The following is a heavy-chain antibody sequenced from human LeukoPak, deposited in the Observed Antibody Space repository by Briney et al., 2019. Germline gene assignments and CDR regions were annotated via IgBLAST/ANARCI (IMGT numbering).Heavy chain of an antibody. Sequence: PGGSLRLSCAASGFTFSSYAMSWVRQTPGKGLEWVSAISGSGGSTYYADSVKGRFTISRDNAKNSLYLQMNSLRAEDTAVYYCARTPQLWLPYYFDYWGQGTLVTVSS. J-gene: IGHJ4*02. CDR1: GFTFSSYA. D-gene: IGHD5-18*01. CDR2: ISGSGGST. V-gene: IGHV3-23*01. CDR3: ARTPQLWLPYYFDY.